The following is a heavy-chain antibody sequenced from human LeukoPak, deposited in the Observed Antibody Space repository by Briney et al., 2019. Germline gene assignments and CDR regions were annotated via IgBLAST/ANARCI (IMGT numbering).Heavy chain of an antibody. CDR2: ISYDGSKK. CDR3: AKTKVGTGLDALDI. Sequence: GGSLRLSCAASGFTLSSYGIHWVRQAPGKGLEWVAGISYDGSKKYYAGSVKGRFSNSRDNSKNTVYLQMNNLRDEDTAVYYCAKTKVGTGLDALDIWGQGTMVTVSS. V-gene: IGHV3-30*18. D-gene: IGHD2-21*02. J-gene: IGHJ3*02. CDR1: GFTLSSYG.